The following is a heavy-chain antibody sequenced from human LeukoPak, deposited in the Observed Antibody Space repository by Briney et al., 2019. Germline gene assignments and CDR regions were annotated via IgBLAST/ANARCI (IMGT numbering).Heavy chain of an antibody. J-gene: IGHJ4*02. D-gene: IGHD5-24*01. CDR3: ARAGSEMATILNFDY. Sequence: PGGSLRLSCAASGFTFSSYWMHWVRQAPGKGLVWVSRVNSDESSTTYADSVKGRFTISRDNAKNTLYLQMNSLRAEDTAVYYCARAGSEMATILNFDYWGQGTLVTVSS. V-gene: IGHV3-74*01. CDR2: VNSDESST. CDR1: GFTFSSYW.